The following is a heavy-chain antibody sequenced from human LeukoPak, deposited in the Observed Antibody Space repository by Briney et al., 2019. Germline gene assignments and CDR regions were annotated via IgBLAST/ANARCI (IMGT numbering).Heavy chain of an antibody. J-gene: IGHJ4*02. CDR2: VSPNSGIT. CDR1: GYTFTTFD. D-gene: IGHD4-17*01. CDR3: VSGSPGGGDVET. Sequence: ASVKVSCRASGYTFTTFDINWVRQATGQGHEWMGWVSPNSGITGYAQKFQDRVTITGDTSISTAYMELSSLRSEDTAVYYCVSGSPGGGDVETWGQGTLVTVSS. V-gene: IGHV1-8*03.